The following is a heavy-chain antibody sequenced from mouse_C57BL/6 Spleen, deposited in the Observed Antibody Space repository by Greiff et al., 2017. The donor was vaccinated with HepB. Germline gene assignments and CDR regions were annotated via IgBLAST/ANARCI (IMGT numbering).Heavy chain of an antibody. CDR3: ARHGDYLYYFDY. J-gene: IGHJ2*01. Sequence: EVHLVESGGGLVKPGGSLKLSCAASGFTFSSYTMSWVRQTPEKRLEWVATISGGGGNTYYPDSVKGRFTISRDNAKNTLYLQMSSLRSEDTALYYCARHGDYLYYFDYWGQGTTLTVSS. CDR1: GFTFSSYT. D-gene: IGHD2-4*01. V-gene: IGHV5-9*01. CDR2: ISGGGGNT.